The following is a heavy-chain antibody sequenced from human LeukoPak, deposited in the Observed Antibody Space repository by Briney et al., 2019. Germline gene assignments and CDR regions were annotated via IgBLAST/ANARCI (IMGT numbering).Heavy chain of an antibody. J-gene: IGHJ3*02. V-gene: IGHV1-3*01. Sequence: ASVKVSCKASGYTFTNYAMHWVRQAPGQRLEWMGWINAGNGNTKHSQKFQGRVTIIRDTSASTAYMELSSLRSEDTAVYYCARAYSGYRAPDAFDIWGQGTMVTVSS. D-gene: IGHD5-12*01. CDR1: GYTFTNYA. CDR3: ARAYSGYRAPDAFDI. CDR2: INAGNGNT.